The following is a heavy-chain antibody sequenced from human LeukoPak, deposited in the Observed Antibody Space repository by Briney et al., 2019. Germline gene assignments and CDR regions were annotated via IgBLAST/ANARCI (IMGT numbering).Heavy chain of an antibody. J-gene: IGHJ4*02. CDR1: GYTFTSYG. CDR2: ISAYNGNT. D-gene: IGHD3-10*01. V-gene: IGHV1-18*01. CDR3: ARFRAGVGEPYGDY. Sequence: GASVKVPCKTSGYTFTSYGFSWVRQAPGQGLEWMGWISAYNGNTNYAQELQGRVTMTTDTSTSTAYMELRSLRSNDTAVYYCARFRAGVGEPYGDYWGQGTLVTVSS.